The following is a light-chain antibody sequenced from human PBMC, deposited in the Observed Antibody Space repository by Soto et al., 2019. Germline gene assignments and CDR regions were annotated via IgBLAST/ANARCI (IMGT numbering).Light chain of an antibody. J-gene: IGKJ1*01. CDR2: GAP. V-gene: IGKV3-20*01. CDR3: QQYGSPPGT. Sequence: EIVLTQSPGTLSLSPGERATLSCRASQSVSSSWLAWYQQKPGQAPRLLISGAPSRASGIPDRFSGSGSGTDFTLTISRLEPEDFAVYYCQQYGSPPGTFGQGTKVEVK. CDR1: QSVSSSW.